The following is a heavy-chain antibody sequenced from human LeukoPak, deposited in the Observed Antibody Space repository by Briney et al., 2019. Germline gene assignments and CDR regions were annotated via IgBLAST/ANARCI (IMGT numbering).Heavy chain of an antibody. V-gene: IGHV3-48*04. CDR1: GFALSGSS. CDR2: ISGGGTVR. CDR3: ARDLYYYDSSGHYLFDY. Sequence: GGSLRLSCVASGFALSGSSMNWVRQTPGEGLGWVSHISGGGTVRYYADSVKGRFSISRDNAKNTLYLQMNSVRAEDTAVYYCARDLYYYDSSGHYLFDYWGQGTLVTVSS. J-gene: IGHJ4*02. D-gene: IGHD3-22*01.